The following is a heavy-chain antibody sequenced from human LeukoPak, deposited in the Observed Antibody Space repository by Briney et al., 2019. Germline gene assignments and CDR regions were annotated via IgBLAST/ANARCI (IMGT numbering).Heavy chain of an antibody. V-gene: IGHV3-48*04. D-gene: IGHD6-13*01. CDR2: ISSSSSTI. J-gene: IGHJ4*02. Sequence: GGSLRLSCAASGFTFSSYSMNWVRQAPGKGLEWVSYISSSSSTIYYADSVKGRFTISRDNAKSSLFLQMNSLRAEDTAVYYCATSKDTAGGPYWGQGALVTVSS. CDR1: GFTFSSYS. CDR3: ATSKDTAGGPY.